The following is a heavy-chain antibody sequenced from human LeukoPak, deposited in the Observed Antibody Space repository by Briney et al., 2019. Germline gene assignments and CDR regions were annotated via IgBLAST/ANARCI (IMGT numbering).Heavy chain of an antibody. Sequence: GESLKISCKGSGYSFTSYWIGWVRQMPGKGLEWMGIIYPGDSDTRYSPSFQGQVTISADKSIGTAYLQWSNLKASDTAMYYCARLVGYYYDSNGPYYYYGMDVWGQGTTVTVSS. CDR1: GYSFTSYW. CDR2: IYPGDSDT. D-gene: IGHD3-22*01. V-gene: IGHV5-51*01. CDR3: ARLVGYYYDSNGPYYYYGMDV. J-gene: IGHJ6*02.